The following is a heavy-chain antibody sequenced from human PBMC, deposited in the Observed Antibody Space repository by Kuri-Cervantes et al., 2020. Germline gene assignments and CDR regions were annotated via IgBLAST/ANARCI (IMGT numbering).Heavy chain of an antibody. CDR3: AKFQKGIVLMMSTLDGFDM. J-gene: IGHJ3*02. CDR2: ISSDGSNR. D-gene: IGHD2-8*01. CDR1: GFTFSRHV. V-gene: IGHV3-30*18. Sequence: GESLKISCIVSGFTFSRHVMHWVRQGPGKGLEWVAVISSDGSNRHYADSVRGRFTISRDNSKNTLYLQMNSLRYEDTAVYYCAKFQKGIVLMMSTLDGFDMWGQGTMVTVSS.